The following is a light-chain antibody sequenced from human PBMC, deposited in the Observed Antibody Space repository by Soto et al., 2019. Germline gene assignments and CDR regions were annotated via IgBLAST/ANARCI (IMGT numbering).Light chain of an antibody. V-gene: IGLV2-14*03. Sequence: QSALTQPASVSGSPGQSIAITCTGTNSDVGAFNYVSWYQQHPDKAPKLMIYEDSNRPSGVSNRFSGSKSVNTATLTISGLQTEDEADYYCSSYTTSSTRVFGTGTKVTVL. CDR3: SSYTTSSTRV. J-gene: IGLJ1*01. CDR1: NSDVGAFNY. CDR2: EDS.